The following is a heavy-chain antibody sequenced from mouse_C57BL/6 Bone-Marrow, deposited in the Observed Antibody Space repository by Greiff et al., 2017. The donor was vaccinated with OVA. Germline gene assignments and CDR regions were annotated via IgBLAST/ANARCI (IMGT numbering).Heavy chain of an antibody. CDR3: ARSRPWAPGTY. D-gene: IGHD4-1*01. V-gene: IGHV1-81*01. CDR2: IYPRSGNP. J-gene: IGHJ3*01. Sequence: VQLQQSGAELARPGASVKLSCKASGYTFTSYGISWVKQRTGQGLEWIGEIYPRSGNPYYNEKFKGKATLTADKSSSTAYMELRSLTSEDSAVYFCARSRPWAPGTYWGQGTLVTVSA. CDR1: GYTFTSYG.